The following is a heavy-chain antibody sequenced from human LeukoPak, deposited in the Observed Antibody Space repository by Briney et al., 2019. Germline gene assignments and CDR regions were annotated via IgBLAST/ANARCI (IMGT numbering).Heavy chain of an antibody. V-gene: IGHV3-30*02. CDR2: IRYDGNDK. CDR3: AKDLMRDRWFGES. CDR1: GFTFSYYG. Sequence: GGSLRLSCAASGFTFSYYGLHWVRQAPGKGLEWVAFIRYDGNDKFYAESVKGRFTISRDTSRNTLYLQMNSLRLEDTAVYYCAKDLMRDRWFGESWGQGTLVTVSS. D-gene: IGHD3-10*01. J-gene: IGHJ5*02.